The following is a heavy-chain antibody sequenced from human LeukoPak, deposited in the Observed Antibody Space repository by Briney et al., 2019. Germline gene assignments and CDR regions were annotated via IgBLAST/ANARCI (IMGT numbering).Heavy chain of an antibody. D-gene: IGHD1-26*01. V-gene: IGHV4-59*01. CDR3: ARDRSGSYSRYYYYYGMDV. J-gene: IGHJ6*02. Sequence: SETLSLTCTVSGDSISSYYWSWIRQPPGKGLEWIGYIYYSGSTNYNPSLKSRVTISVATSKNQFSLRLSSVTAADTAVYYCARDRSGSYSRYYYYYGMDVWGQGTTVTVSS. CDR1: GDSISSYY. CDR2: IYYSGST.